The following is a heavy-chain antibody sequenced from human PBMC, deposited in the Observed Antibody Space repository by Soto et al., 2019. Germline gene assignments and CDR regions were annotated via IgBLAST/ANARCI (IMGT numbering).Heavy chain of an antibody. V-gene: IGHV3-73*02. J-gene: IGHJ1*01. CDR2: IREKANSYAK. D-gene: IGHD3-22*01. CDR1: GFTFSDSA. CDR3: TRHRHYYDSSGEDN. Sequence: EVQLVESGGGLVQPGGSLKLSCAASGFTFSDSAIHWVRQASGKGLEWVGRIREKANSYAKAYAASVIGRFTLSRDDSKNGAFLQMNSLKSEHTAVYYCTRHRHYYDSSGEDNWGQGTLVTVSS.